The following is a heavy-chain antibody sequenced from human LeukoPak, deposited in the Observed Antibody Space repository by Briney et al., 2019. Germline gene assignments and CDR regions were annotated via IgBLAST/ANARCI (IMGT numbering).Heavy chain of an antibody. D-gene: IGHD5-12*01. CDR3: AGGIVATISTFDY. CDR1: GGTFSSYA. Sequence: GASVKVSCKASGGTFSSYAISWVRQAPGQGLGWMGRIITIFGTANYAQKFQGRVTITTDESTSTAYMELSSLRSEDTAVYYCAGGIVATISTFDYWGQGTLVTVSS. CDR2: IITIFGTA. V-gene: IGHV1-69*05. J-gene: IGHJ4*02.